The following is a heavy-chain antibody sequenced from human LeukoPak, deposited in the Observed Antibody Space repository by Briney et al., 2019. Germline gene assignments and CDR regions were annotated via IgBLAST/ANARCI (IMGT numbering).Heavy chain of an antibody. V-gene: IGHV1-8*01. Sequence: ASVKVSCKAAGYTFTSYDINWVRQATGLGVEWMGWMNPNSGNTGYAQKFQGRVTMTRNTSISTAYMELSSLRSEDTAVYYCARNLWLRWWIQDYYYYYYMDVWGKGTTVTVSS. CDR3: ARNLWLRWWIQDYYYYYYMDV. CDR1: GYTFTSYD. CDR2: MNPNSGNT. J-gene: IGHJ6*03. D-gene: IGHD4-23*01.